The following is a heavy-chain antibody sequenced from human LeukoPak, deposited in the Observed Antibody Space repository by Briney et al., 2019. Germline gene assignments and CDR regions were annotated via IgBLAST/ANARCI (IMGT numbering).Heavy chain of an antibody. V-gene: IGHV4-34*01. CDR3: ARVTDWNDLDY. CDR2: INHRGST. Sequence: SETLSLTCAVYGGSFTYYYWSWIRQSPGRGLEWIGQINHRGSTNYNPSLKSRVTISIDTSKNQLSLQLTSVTAADTAVYYCARVTDWNDLDYWGQGTLVTVSS. D-gene: IGHD1-1*01. J-gene: IGHJ4*02. CDR1: GGSFTYYY.